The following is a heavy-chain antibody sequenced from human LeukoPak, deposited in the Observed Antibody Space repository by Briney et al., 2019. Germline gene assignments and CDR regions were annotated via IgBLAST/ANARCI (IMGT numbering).Heavy chain of an antibody. CDR1: GYTFTGYY. CDR3: ARVFARSGEISGSYFYY. D-gene: IGHD1-26*01. V-gene: IGHV1-2*02. CDR2: INPNSGGT. J-gene: IGHJ4*02. Sequence: ASVKVSCKASGYTFTGYYMHWVRQAPGQGLEWMGWINPNSGGTNYAQKFQGRVTMTRDTSISTAYMELSSLRSEDTAVYYCARVFARSGEISGSYFYYWGQGTLVTVSS.